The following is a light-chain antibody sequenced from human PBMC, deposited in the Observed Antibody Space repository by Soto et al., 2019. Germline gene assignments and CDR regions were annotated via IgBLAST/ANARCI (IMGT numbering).Light chain of an antibody. CDR2: GAS. V-gene: IGKV3-20*01. CDR1: QSVSSSY. Sequence: EIVLTQSPGTLSLYPGKRATLSCRASQSVSSSYLAWYQQKPGQAPRLLIYGASIMATGIPDRFSRSGFGTDFTITIIILENEDFAVYYCQKYGTSPLPFGGGTKLESK. CDR3: QKYGTSPLP. J-gene: IGKJ4*01.